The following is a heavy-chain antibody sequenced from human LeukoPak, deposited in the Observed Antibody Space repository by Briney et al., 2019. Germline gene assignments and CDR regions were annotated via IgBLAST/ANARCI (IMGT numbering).Heavy chain of an antibody. D-gene: IGHD6-13*01. J-gene: IGHJ1*01. CDR3: AHTTRPKQLVYFQH. CDR2: IYWDDDK. CDR1: VFSLSTSGVG. V-gene: IGHV2-5*02. Sequence: SGPTLVNPTQTLTLTCTFSVFSLSTSGVGVGWIRQPPGKALEWLALIYWDDDKRYSPSLKSRLTITKDTSKNQVVLTMTNMDPVDTATYYCAHTTRPKQLVYFQHWGQGTLVTVSS.